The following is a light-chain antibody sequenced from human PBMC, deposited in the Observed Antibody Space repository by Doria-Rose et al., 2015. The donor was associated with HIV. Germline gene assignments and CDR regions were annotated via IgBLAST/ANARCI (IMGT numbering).Light chain of an antibody. V-gene: IGKV3-20*01. Sequence: TQSPGTLSLSPGERATLSCRASQSFSSTYLAWYQQKPGQAPSLLIYDGSTRATGIPDRFNASGSGTDFTLTINRLEPEDSALYYCHQYGTSWTFGQGTKVE. CDR3: HQYGTSWT. CDR1: QSFSSTY. CDR2: DGS. J-gene: IGKJ1*01.